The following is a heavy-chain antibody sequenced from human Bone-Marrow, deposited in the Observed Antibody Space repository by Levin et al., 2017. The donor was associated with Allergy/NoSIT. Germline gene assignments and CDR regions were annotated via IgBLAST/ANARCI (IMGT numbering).Heavy chain of an antibody. CDR1: GGSISSRDYY. CDR3: ARELGDYVPDAFDI. D-gene: IGHD4-17*01. CDR2: IYKSGST. J-gene: IGHJ3*02. Sequence: KPSETLSLTCTVSGGSISSRDYYWGWIRLSPGKGLEWIGSIYKSGSTYYNPSLKSRVTISVDTSKNQFSLRLSSVTAADTAVYYCARELGDYVPDAFDIWGQGTMVTVSS. V-gene: IGHV4-39*02.